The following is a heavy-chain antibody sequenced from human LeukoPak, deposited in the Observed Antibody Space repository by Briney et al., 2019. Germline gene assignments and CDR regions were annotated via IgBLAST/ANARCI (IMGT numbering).Heavy chain of an antibody. CDR1: GFTFSSYA. Sequence: QTGGSLRLSCAASGFTFSSYAMNWVRQAPAKGLEWVSLISTSGRTHYASSVEGRFTISRDNSKNTLYLQMNSLRAEDTAVYHCAKDLDSTGYYSYRYWGQGTLVTVSS. V-gene: IGHV3-23*01. CDR2: ISTSGRT. D-gene: IGHD3-22*01. CDR3: AKDLDSTGYYSYRY. J-gene: IGHJ4*02.